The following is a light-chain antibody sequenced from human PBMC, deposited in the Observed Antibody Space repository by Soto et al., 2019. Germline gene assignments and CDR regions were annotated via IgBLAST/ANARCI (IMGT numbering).Light chain of an antibody. CDR2: EVS. J-gene: IGLJ1*01. CDR3: SSYTSSTTYV. Sequence: QSALTQPASVSGSPGQSITISCTGTSSDVGAYNYVSWYQQHPGKAPKLIIYEVSNRPAGVSNRFSGSKSGNTASLTISGLQAEDEADYHCSSYTSSTTYVFATGTKV. V-gene: IGLV2-14*01. CDR1: SSDVGAYNY.